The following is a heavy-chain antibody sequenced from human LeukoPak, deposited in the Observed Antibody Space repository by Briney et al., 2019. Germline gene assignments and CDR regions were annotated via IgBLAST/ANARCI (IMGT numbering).Heavy chain of an antibody. CDR1: GFIFTDHW. Sequence: GGSLRLSCVASGFIFTDHWMSWVREAPGKGLDWVANIKEDESAKFYADSVRGRFTISRDNAKNSVYLEMNNLRVEDTAVYYCARAVDVADYWGRGTLVTVSS. J-gene: IGHJ4*02. D-gene: IGHD3-16*01. CDR2: IKEDESAK. CDR3: ARAVDVADY. V-gene: IGHV3-7*01.